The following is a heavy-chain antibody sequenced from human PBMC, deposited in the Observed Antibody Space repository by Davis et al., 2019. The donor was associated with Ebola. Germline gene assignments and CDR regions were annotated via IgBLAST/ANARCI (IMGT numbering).Heavy chain of an antibody. D-gene: IGHD2-15*01. CDR3: ARLGYCSGGSCTRGYYYYGMDV. Sequence: AASVKVSCKASGGTFSSYAISWVRQAPGQGLEWMGGIIPIFGTANYAQKFQGRVTITADESTSTAYMELSSLRSEDTAVYYCARLGYCSGGSCTRGYYYYGMDVWGQGTTVTVSS. V-gene: IGHV1-69*13. CDR1: GGTFSSYA. CDR2: IIPIFGTA. J-gene: IGHJ6*02.